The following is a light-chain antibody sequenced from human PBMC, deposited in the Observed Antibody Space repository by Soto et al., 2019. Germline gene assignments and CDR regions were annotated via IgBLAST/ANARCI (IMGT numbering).Light chain of an antibody. J-gene: IGKJ1*01. CDR1: QSIRSGY. Sequence: EIVLTQSPGTLSLSPGDRATLSCRASQSIRSGYLAWYQHKPGQPPRLLIYGASSRATGIPDRFSGSGSGTDFTLTISRLEPEDFVLYYCQQYGSSPGTFGQGTKVDIK. V-gene: IGKV3-20*01. CDR2: GAS. CDR3: QQYGSSPGT.